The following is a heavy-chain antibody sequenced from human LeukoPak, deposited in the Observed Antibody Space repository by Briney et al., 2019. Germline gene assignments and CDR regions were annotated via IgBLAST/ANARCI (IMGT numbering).Heavy chain of an antibody. J-gene: IGHJ6*03. V-gene: IGHV4-4*07. CDR1: GGSISSYY. Sequence: SETLSLTCTVSGGSISSYYWSWIRQPAGKGLEWIGRIYTSGSTNYNPSLKSRVTMSVDTSKNQFSLKLSSVTAADTAVYYCARDFNAKRYYYYYMDVWGKGTTVTVSS. CDR3: ARDFNAKRYYYYYMDV. CDR2: IYTSGST. D-gene: IGHD2-8*01.